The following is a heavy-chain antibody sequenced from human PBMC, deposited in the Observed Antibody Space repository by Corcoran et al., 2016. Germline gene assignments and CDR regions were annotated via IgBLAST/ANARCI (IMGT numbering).Heavy chain of an antibody. J-gene: IGHJ6*02. CDR2: ISSSSSYI. CDR3: AGDSGYDFWSGYSDYGMDV. CDR1: GFTFSSYS. Sequence: EVQLVESGGGLVKPGGSLRLSCAASGFTFSSYSMNWVRQAPGKGLEWVSSISSSSSYIYYADSVKGRFTISRDNAKNSLYLQMNSLRAEDTAVYYCAGDSGYDFWSGYSDYGMDVWGQGTTVTVSS. V-gene: IGHV3-21*01. D-gene: IGHD3-3*01.